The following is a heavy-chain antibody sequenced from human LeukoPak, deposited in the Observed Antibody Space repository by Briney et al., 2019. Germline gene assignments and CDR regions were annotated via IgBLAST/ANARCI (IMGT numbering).Heavy chain of an antibody. J-gene: IGHJ6*03. CDR2: ISWDSESI. D-gene: IGHD3-16*01. CDR1: GLIFDDYA. V-gene: IGHV3-9*03. CDR3: AKGGGGRLIYYYYMDV. Sequence: GGSLRLSCAASGLIFDDYAMHWVRQAPGKGLEWVSGISWDSESIDYAYSVKGGFTISRDNAKNSLYLQMNSLRAEDMALYYCAKGGGGRLIYYYYMDVWGKGTTVTVSS.